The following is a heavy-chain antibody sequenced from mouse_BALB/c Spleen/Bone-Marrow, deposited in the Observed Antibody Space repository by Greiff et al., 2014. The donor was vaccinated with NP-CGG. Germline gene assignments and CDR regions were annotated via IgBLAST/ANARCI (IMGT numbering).Heavy chain of an antibody. CDR2: IDPASRNT. Sequence: EVKLMESGADLVKPGASVKLSCTTSGFNIKDTFMHWVKQRPEQGLEWIGRIDPASRNTKYDPKFQGKATITADTSSNKVSLQLSGLTSEDTAVYYCAHDAPFTYWGQGTLVTVSA. CDR3: AHDAPFTY. V-gene: IGHV14-3*02. J-gene: IGHJ3*01. CDR1: GFNIKDTF. D-gene: IGHD2-3*01.